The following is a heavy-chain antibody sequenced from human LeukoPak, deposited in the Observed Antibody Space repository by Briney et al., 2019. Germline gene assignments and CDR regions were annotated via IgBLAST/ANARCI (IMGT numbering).Heavy chain of an antibody. J-gene: IGHJ5*02. V-gene: IGHV3-30*02. Sequence: GGSLRLSCAASGFTFSTYGMHWVRQAPGKGLEWVAFIRYDGSNKYNADSVKGRFTISRDNSKNMVYLQMNSLRAEDTAVYYCAKDLSVVPAGDWFDPWGQGTLVTVSS. CDR2: IRYDGSNK. D-gene: IGHD2-2*01. CDR1: GFTFSTYG. CDR3: AKDLSVVPAGDWFDP.